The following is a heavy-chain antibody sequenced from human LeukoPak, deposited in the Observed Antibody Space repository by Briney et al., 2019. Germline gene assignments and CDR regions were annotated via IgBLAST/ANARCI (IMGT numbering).Heavy chain of an antibody. CDR2: ISSSGSTI. CDR1: GFTFSSYE. CDR3: ARDIGYCSSTSCSGGFDY. Sequence: PGGSLGLSCAASGFTFSSYEMNWVRQAPGKGLEWVSYISSSGSTIYYADSVKGRFTISRDNAKNSLYLQMNSLRAEDTAVYYCARDIGYCSSTSCSGGFDYWGQGTLVTVSS. J-gene: IGHJ4*02. V-gene: IGHV3-48*03. D-gene: IGHD2-2*01.